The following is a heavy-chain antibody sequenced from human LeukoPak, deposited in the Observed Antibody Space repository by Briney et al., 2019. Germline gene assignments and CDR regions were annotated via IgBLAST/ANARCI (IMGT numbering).Heavy chain of an antibody. CDR1: GYTFTNYY. V-gene: IGHV1-46*01. D-gene: IGHD2-21*02. J-gene: IGHJ4*02. CDR3: ARLAYCGGDCYSSFDY. Sequence: ASLKVSCKASGYTFTNYYMHWVRQAPGQGLEWMGIINPSGGSTSYAQKFQGRVTMTRDTSTSTVYMELSSLRSEDTAVYYCARLAYCGGDCYSSFDYWGQGTLVTVSS. CDR2: INPSGGST.